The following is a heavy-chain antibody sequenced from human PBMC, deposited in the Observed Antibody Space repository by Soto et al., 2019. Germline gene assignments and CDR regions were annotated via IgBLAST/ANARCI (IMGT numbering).Heavy chain of an antibody. Sequence: SQTLSLTCAISGDSVSSNSAAWNWIRQSPSRGLEWLGRTYYRSKWYNDYAVSVKSRITINPDTAKNQFSRQLNSVTPEDPVVYYYARHPGFKAAVRIYYYNYGTVVLYPGATLT. CDR3: ARHPGFKAAVRIYYYNYGTVV. CDR2: TYYRSKWYN. CDR1: GDSVSSNSAA. D-gene: IGHD6-13*01. J-gene: IGHJ6*02. V-gene: IGHV6-1*01.